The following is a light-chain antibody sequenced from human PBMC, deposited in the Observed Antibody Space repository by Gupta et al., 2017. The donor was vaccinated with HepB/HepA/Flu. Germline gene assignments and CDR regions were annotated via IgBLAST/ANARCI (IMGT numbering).Light chain of an antibody. Sequence: QSALTQPASVSGSPGQSITISCTGTSSDVGGYNYVSWYQQHPGKAPQLMIYDVNNRPSGVSNRFSGSKSGTAAFLTISGLQAEDEADYYCSSYTGTKDVIFGGGTKLTVL. CDR1: SSDVGGYNY. V-gene: IGLV2-14*01. CDR3: SSYTGTKDVI. J-gene: IGLJ2*01. CDR2: DVN.